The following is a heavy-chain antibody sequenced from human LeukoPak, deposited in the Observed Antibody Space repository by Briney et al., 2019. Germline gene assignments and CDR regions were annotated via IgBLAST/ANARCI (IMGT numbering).Heavy chain of an antibody. Sequence: SETLSLTCAVSGGSISSSNWWSWVRQPPGKGLEWIGEIYHSGSTNYNPSLKCRVTISVDRSKNQFSLKLSSVTAADTAVYYCARDNVDTAMVFVGWFDPWGQGTLVTVSS. CDR2: IYHSGST. J-gene: IGHJ5*02. CDR3: ARDNVDTAMVFVGWFDP. V-gene: IGHV4-4*02. CDR1: GGSISSSNW. D-gene: IGHD5-18*01.